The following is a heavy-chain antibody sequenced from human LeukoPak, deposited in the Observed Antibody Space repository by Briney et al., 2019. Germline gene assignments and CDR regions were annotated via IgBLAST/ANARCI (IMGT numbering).Heavy chain of an antibody. CDR2: ISYDGSNK. D-gene: IGHD2/OR15-2a*01. CDR3: ARTKGVTTLYYFDY. CDR1: GFTLNTYA. J-gene: IGHJ4*02. Sequence: GGSLRLSCAASGFTLNTYAMHWVRQAPGKGLEGVAVISYDGSNKYYADYVKGRFTISRDNSKNTLYLQMNSLRAEDTAVYYCARTKGVTTLYYFDYWGQGTLVTVSS. V-gene: IGHV3-30*04.